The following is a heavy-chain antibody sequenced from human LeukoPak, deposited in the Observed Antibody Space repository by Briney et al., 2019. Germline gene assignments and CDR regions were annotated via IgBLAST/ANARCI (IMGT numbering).Heavy chain of an antibody. J-gene: IGHJ4*02. V-gene: IGHV1-2*06. Sequence: ASVKVSCKASGYTFTDYCIHWVRQAPGQGLEWMGRINPDSGGTNYPQKFQGRVTMTRDTSISTAYMELSRLRSDDTAVYYCASGYEDYWGQGTLVTVTS. CDR1: GYTFTDYC. CDR3: ASGYEDY. D-gene: IGHD5-12*01. CDR2: INPDSGGT.